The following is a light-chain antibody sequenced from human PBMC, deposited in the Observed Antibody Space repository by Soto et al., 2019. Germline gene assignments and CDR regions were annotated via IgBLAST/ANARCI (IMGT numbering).Light chain of an antibody. CDR1: SSDVGGYNY. Sequence: QSVLTQPASVSGSPGQSITISCTGTSSDVGGYNYVSWYQQHPGKAPKLMIYEVNNRPSGVSNRFSGSKSGNTASLTISGLHAEDEADYYCHSFTSSSTYVFGTGTKLTVL. CDR3: HSFTSSSTYV. J-gene: IGLJ1*01. V-gene: IGLV2-14*01. CDR2: EVN.